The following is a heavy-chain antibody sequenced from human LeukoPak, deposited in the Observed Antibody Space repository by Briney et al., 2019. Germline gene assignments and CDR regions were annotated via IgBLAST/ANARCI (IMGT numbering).Heavy chain of an antibody. CDR2: ISGSGGST. Sequence: QPGGSLRLSCAASGFTFSSYAMSWVRQAPGKGLEWVSAISGSGGSTYYADSVKGRFTISRDNSKNTLYLQMNSLRAEDTAVYYCAKAGVCDFWSGYYPLDYWGQGTLVTVSS. CDR3: AKAGVCDFWSGYYPLDY. V-gene: IGHV3-23*01. J-gene: IGHJ4*02. CDR1: GFTFSSYA. D-gene: IGHD3-3*01.